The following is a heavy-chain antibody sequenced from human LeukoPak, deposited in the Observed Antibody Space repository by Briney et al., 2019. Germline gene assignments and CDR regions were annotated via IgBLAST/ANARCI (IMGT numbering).Heavy chain of an antibody. CDR3: ARDGGYDYVWGSYRYEDY. CDR2: ISAYNGNT. Sequence: ASVKVSCKASGYTFTSYGISWVRQAPGQGLEWMGWISAYNGNTNYAQKLQGRVTMTTDTSTSTAYMELRSLRSDDTAVHYCARDGGYDYVWGSYRYEDYWGQGTLVTVSS. J-gene: IGHJ4*02. CDR1: GYTFTSYG. V-gene: IGHV1-18*01. D-gene: IGHD3-16*02.